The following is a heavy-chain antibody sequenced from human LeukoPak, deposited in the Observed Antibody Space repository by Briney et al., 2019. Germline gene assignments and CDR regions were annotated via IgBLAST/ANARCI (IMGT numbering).Heavy chain of an antibody. Sequence: PSETLSLTCTVSGGSISSADYYWTWIRQPPGKGLEWIGYIYYSGSTHYNPSLKSRITMSVDTSKNQFSLKLSSVTAADTAVYYCARDRFTFGGFTYYYYGMDVWGQGTTVTVSS. CDR2: IYYSGST. CDR3: ARDRFTFGGFTYYYYGMDV. V-gene: IGHV4-30-4*01. J-gene: IGHJ6*02. D-gene: IGHD3-16*01. CDR1: GGSISSADYY.